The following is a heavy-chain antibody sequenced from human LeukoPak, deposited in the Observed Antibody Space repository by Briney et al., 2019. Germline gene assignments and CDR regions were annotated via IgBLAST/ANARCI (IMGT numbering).Heavy chain of an antibody. J-gene: IGHJ4*02. CDR1: GYTFTGYY. CDR3: ARVRVTYYYDSSGYYSYDY. CDR2: INPNSGGT. Sequence: ASVKVSCTASGYTFTGYYMHWVRQAPGQGLEWMGWINPNSGGTNYAQKFQGRVTMTRDTSISTAYMELSRLRSDDTAVYYCARVRVTYYYDSSGYYSYDYWGQGTLVTVSS. D-gene: IGHD3-22*01. V-gene: IGHV1-2*02.